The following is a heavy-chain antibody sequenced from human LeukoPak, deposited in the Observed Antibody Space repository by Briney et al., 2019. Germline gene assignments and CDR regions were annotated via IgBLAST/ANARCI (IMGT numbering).Heavy chain of an antibody. CDR2: ISYDGSNK. D-gene: IGHD4-17*01. CDR1: GFTFSSYA. Sequence: GGPLRLSCAASGFTFSSYAMHWVRQAPGKGLEWVAVISYDGSNKYYADSVKGRFTISRDNSKNTLYLQMNSLRAEDTAVYYCARERLRLNWFDGSGQRTLVTVSS. V-gene: IGHV3-30-3*01. J-gene: IGHJ5*02. CDR3: ARERLRLNWFDG.